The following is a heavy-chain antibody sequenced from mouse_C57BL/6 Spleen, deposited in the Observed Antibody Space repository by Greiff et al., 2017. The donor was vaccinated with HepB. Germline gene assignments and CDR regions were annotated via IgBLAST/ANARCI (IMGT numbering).Heavy chain of an antibody. Sequence: QVQLQQSGAELVRPRASVTLSCKASGYTFTDYEMHWVKQTPVRGLEWIGAIDPETGGTAYNQKFKGKAILTADKSSSTAYMELRSLTSEDSAVYYCTRGAMDYWGQGTSVTVSS. J-gene: IGHJ4*01. CDR3: TRGAMDY. CDR2: IDPETGGT. CDR1: GYTFTDYE. V-gene: IGHV1-15*01.